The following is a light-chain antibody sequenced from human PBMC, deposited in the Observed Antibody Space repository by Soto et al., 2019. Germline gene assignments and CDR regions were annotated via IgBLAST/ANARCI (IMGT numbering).Light chain of an antibody. CDR3: QQYRSSPLT. V-gene: IGKV3-20*01. J-gene: IGKJ4*01. CDR2: GAS. CDR1: QSVSRSY. Sequence: IVLTQSPGTLSLSPGERATLSCRASQSVSRSYLAWFQQKPGQAPRLLIYGASSRATGIPDRFSASGSGADFTLTISRLEPGDCAVYYCQQYRSSPLTFGGGTKVEI.